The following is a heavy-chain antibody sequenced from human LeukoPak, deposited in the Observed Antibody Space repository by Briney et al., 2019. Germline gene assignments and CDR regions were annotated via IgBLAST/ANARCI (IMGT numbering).Heavy chain of an antibody. CDR1: GFTFSGSA. J-gene: IGHJ4*02. V-gene: IGHV3-73*01. CDR3: SNENYYDNSAYPRPFDY. CDR2: IRSKANSYAT. Sequence: GGSLRLSCAASGFTFSGSAMHWVRQASGKGLEWVGRIRSKANSYATAYAASVKGRFTISRDDSKNTAYLQMNSLKTEDKAVYYCSNENYYDNSAYPRPFDYWGQGTLVTVSS. D-gene: IGHD3-22*01.